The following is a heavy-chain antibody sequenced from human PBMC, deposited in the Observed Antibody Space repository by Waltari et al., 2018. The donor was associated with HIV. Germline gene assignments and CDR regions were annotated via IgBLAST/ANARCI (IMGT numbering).Heavy chain of an antibody. J-gene: IGHJ6*02. CDR2: INTSGST. V-gene: IGHV4-4*07. Sequence: QVQLQESGPGLVKPSETLSLSCTVSGGSISTYYWSWIWQPAGKGLEWIGRINTSGSTNYNPALKSRVTMSVDTSKNQFSLKLSSVTAADTAVYYCAREDRWAHGMDVWGQGTTVTVSS. CDR3: AREDRWAHGMDV. D-gene: IGHD1-26*01. CDR1: GGSISTYY.